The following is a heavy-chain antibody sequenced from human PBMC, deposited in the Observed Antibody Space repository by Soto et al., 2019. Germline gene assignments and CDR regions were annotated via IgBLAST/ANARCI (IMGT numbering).Heavy chain of an antibody. CDR2: ISPYNGNT. J-gene: IGHJ5*02. CDR3: ARDLREYQLLQGNWFDP. CDR1: GYTFTSYG. D-gene: IGHD2-2*01. Sequence: QVQLVQSGAEVKKPGASVKVSCKASGYTFTSYGISWVRQAPGQGLEWMGWISPYNGNTNYAQKLQGRVTMTTDTSTSTAYMELRSLRSDETAVYYCARDLREYQLLQGNWFDPWGQGTLVTVSS. V-gene: IGHV1-18*01.